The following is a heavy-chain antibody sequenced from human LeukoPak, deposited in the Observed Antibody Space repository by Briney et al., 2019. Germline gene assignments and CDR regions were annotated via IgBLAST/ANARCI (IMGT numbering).Heavy chain of an antibody. Sequence: GGSLRLSCVASGFTFSASYMTWVRQPPGKGLEWLSYISENSGDTNYADSVKGRFTISRDDSKNTLYLQMNSLRAEDTAIYYCAKFTRTLVRGALVNWGQGTLVTVSS. J-gene: IGHJ4*02. CDR1: GFTFSASY. D-gene: IGHD3-10*01. CDR3: AKFTRTLVRGALVN. CDR2: ISENSGDT. V-gene: IGHV3-11*03.